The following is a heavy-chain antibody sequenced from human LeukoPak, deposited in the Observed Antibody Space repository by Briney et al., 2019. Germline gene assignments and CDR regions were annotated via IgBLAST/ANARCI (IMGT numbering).Heavy chain of an antibody. CDR2: IYYSGIA. D-gene: IGHD2-2*01. Sequence: SETLSLTCTVSGGSISSYYWSWIRQPPGNGLEWIGYIYYSGIANYNPSLKSRVTMSVDTSKNQFSLNLSSVTAADTAVYYCARDSRYCNSISCYGRPGYYGLDVWGQGTTVTVSS. CDR3: ARDSRYCNSISCYGRPGYYGLDV. V-gene: IGHV4-59*01. CDR1: GGSISSYY. J-gene: IGHJ6*02.